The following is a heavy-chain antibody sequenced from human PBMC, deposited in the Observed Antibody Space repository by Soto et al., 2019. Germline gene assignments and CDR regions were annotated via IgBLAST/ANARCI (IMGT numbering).Heavy chain of an antibody. CDR1: GYTFTSYA. Sequence: ASVKVSCKASGYTFTSYAMHWVRQAPGQRLEWMGWINAGNGNTKYSQKFQGRVTITRDTSASTAYMELSSLRSEDTAVYYCARSSGWYVWFDPWGQGTLVTVPS. J-gene: IGHJ5*02. V-gene: IGHV1-3*01. CDR2: INAGNGNT. D-gene: IGHD6-13*01. CDR3: ARSSGWYVWFDP.